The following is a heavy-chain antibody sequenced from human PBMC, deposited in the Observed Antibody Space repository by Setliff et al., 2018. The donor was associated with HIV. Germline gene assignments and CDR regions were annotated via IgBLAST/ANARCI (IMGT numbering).Heavy chain of an antibody. V-gene: IGHV1-3*01. J-gene: IGHJ6*02. D-gene: IGHD3-3*01. CDR3: AKDTGDNDFWSGYRNYYGMDV. CDR2: INAGDDNT. Sequence: ASVKVSCKAFGYTFSTNAIHWVRQAPGQRLEWMGYINAGDDNTRYSEKFQGRFTISRDNSKNTLYLEMNSLRAEDTAVYYCAKDTGDNDFWSGYRNYYGMDVWGQGTTVTVSS. CDR1: GYTFSTNA.